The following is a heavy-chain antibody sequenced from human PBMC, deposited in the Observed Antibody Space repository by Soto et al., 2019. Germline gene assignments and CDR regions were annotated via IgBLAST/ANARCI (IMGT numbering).Heavy chain of an antibody. D-gene: IGHD6-19*01. CDR3: TTDSSGWHHYYYGMDV. CDR1: GFTFSNAW. J-gene: IGHJ6*02. Sequence: GGSLRLSCAASGFTFSNAWMNWVRQAPGKGLEWVGRIKSKTDGGTTDYAAPVKGRFTISRDDSKNTLYLQMNSLKTEDTAVYYCTTDSSGWHHYYYGMDVWGQGTTVTVSS. V-gene: IGHV3-15*07. CDR2: IKSKTDGGTT.